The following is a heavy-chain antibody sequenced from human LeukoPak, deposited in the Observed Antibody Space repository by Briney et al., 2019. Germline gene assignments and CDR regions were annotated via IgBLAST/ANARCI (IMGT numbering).Heavy chain of an antibody. CDR3: AKDYKSGDGYWDFDY. D-gene: IGHD5-24*01. CDR1: GFTFSNFA. CDR2: MSGVGVST. J-gene: IGHJ4*02. Sequence: PGGSLRLSCTASGFTFSNFAMSWVRQAPGKGLEWVSSMSGVGVSTYYADSVKGRFTISRDNSKNTLYLQMHSLRAEDTAVYYCAKDYKSGDGYWDFDYWGQGILVTVSS. V-gene: IGHV3-23*01.